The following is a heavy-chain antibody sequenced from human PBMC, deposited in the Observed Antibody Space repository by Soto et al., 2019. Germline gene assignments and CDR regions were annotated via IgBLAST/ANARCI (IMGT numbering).Heavy chain of an antibody. Sequence: VASVKVSCKASGYTFTRYCISWVRQAPGQGLEWMGWISAYNGNTNYAQKLQGRVTMTTDTSTSTAYMELRSLRSDDTAVYYCASITMVRGVWDVWGQGTTVTVSS. CDR1: GYTFTRYC. V-gene: IGHV1-18*01. D-gene: IGHD3-10*01. CDR2: ISAYNGNT. CDR3: ASITMVRGVWDV. J-gene: IGHJ6*02.